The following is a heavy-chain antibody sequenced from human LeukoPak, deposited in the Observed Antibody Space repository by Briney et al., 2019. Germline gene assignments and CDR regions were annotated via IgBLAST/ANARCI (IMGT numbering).Heavy chain of an antibody. J-gene: IGHJ6*03. V-gene: IGHV3-11*01. D-gene: IGHD6-25*01. CDR1: GFTFSDYY. CDR2: ISSSGTTI. Sequence: PGGSLRLSCVASGFTFSDYYMSWIRQAPGKGLERISYISSSGTTIYYTDSVKGRLTISRDNAKNSLYLQMNSLRAEDTAVYFCARSIAAADGGVYYYVDVWGKGTTVTISS. CDR3: ARSIAAADGGVYYYVDV.